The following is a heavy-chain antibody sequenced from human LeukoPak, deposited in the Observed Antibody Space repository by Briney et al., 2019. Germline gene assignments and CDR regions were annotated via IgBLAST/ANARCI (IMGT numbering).Heavy chain of an antibody. V-gene: IGHV3-30-3*01. J-gene: IGHJ4*02. CDR2: ISYDGDNI. Sequence: PGGSLRLSCAASGFIFSSYAMHWVRQAPGKGLEWVALISYDGDNIYYGDSVKGRFTLSRDNYKNTLYLKMNSLRLDDAAVYYCARHSSCWRDRGTPGGDHWGQGTLVTVSS. CDR3: ARHSSCWRDRGTPGGDH. CDR1: GFIFSSYA. D-gene: IGHD6-19*01.